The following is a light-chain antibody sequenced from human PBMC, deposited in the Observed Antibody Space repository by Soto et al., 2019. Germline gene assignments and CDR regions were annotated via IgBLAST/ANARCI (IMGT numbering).Light chain of an antibody. CDR3: QSADSSGGFRGV. Sequence: SYELTQPPSVSVSPGQTARITCSGDALPKQYAYWYQQKPGQAPVLVIYKDSGRPSGIPERFSGSSSGTTVTLTISGVQAEDEADYYCQSADSSGGFRGVFGAGTKVNVL. CDR1: ALPKQY. J-gene: IGLJ1*01. CDR2: KDS. V-gene: IGLV3-25*02.